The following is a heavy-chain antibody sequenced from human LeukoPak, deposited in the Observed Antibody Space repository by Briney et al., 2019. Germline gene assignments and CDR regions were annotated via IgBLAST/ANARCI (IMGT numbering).Heavy chain of an antibody. V-gene: IGHV3-21*01. CDR1: GFTFSSYS. Sequence: GGSLRLSCAASGFTFSSYSMNWVRQAPGKGLEWVSSISSSSSYIYYADSVKGRFTISRDNAKNSLYLQMNSLRAEDTAVYYCARDPSRGYNYGYGDYWGQGTLVTVSS. CDR2: ISSSSSYI. CDR3: ARDPSRGYNYGYGDY. D-gene: IGHD5-18*01. J-gene: IGHJ4*02.